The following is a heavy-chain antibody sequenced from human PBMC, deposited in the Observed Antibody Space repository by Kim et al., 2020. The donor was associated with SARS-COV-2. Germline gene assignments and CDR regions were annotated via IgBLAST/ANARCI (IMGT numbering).Heavy chain of an antibody. J-gene: IGHJ5*02. Sequence: SETLSLTCAVYGGSFSGYYWSWIRQPPGKGLEWIGEINHSGSTNYNPSLKSRVTISVDTSKNQFSLKLSSVTAADTAVYYCARSLRGAIFPGGWFDPWGQGTLVTVSS. D-gene: IGHD3-9*01. V-gene: IGHV4-34*01. CDR3: ARSLRGAIFPGGWFDP. CDR1: GGSFSGYY. CDR2: INHSGST.